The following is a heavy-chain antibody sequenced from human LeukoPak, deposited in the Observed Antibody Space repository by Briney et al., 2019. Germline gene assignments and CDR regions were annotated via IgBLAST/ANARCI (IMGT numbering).Heavy chain of an antibody. V-gene: IGHV3-20*04. CDR1: GFTFDDYG. D-gene: IGHD3-10*02. CDR2: INWNGGST. Sequence: RPGGSLSLSCAASGFTFDDYGMSWVRQAPGKGLEWVSGINWNGGSTGYADSVKGRFTISRDNAKNSLYLQMNSLRAEDTAVYYCAELGITMIGGVWGKGTTVTISS. J-gene: IGHJ6*04. CDR3: AELGITMIGGV.